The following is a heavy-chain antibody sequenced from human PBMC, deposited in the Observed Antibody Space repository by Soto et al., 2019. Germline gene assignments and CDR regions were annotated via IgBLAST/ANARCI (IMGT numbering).Heavy chain of an antibody. J-gene: IGHJ4*02. Sequence: SVKVSCKASGGTFSSYAISWVLQAPGQGLEWMGGIIPIFGTANYAQKFQGRVTITADESTSTAYMELSSLRSEDTAVYYCARVLGYCSGGSCYPTQYYFDYWGQGTLVTVSS. CDR2: IIPIFGTA. V-gene: IGHV1-69*13. D-gene: IGHD2-15*01. CDR1: GGTFSSYA. CDR3: ARVLGYCSGGSCYPTQYYFDY.